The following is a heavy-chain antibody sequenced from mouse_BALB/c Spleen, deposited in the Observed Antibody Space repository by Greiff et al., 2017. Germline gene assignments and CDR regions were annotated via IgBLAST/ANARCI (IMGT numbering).Heavy chain of an antibody. J-gene: IGHJ4*01. CDR3: ARDQLDY. Sequence: VQLKESGPGLVKPSQSLSLTCSVTGYSITSGYYWNWIRQFPGNKLEWMGYISYDGSNNYNPSLKNRISITRDTSKNQFFLKLNSVTTEDTATYYCARDQLDYWGQGTSVTVSS. V-gene: IGHV3-6*02. CDR2: ISYDGSN. CDR1: GYSITSGYY.